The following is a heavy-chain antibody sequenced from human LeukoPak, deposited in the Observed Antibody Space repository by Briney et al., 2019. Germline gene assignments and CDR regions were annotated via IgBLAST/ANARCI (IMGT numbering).Heavy chain of an antibody. Sequence: GGSLRLSCAATGFTLSMDWMHWVRQAPGKGLEWVAVIWYDGSNKYYADSVKGRFTISRDNSKNTLYLQMNSLRAEDTAVYYCARDVGSGSGYWGQGTLVTVSS. CDR1: GFTLSMDW. J-gene: IGHJ4*02. V-gene: IGHV3-33*08. CDR2: IWYDGSNK. D-gene: IGHD3-10*01. CDR3: ARDVGSGSGY.